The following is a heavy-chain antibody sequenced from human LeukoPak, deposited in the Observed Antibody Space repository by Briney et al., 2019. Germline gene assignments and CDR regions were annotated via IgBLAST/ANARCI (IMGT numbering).Heavy chain of an antibody. Sequence: SQTLSLTCTVSGGSISSGSYYWSWIRQPAGKGLEWIGHIYTTGSTNYNPSLKSRVTISVGTSKNQFSLKLSSVTAADTAVYYCARDYSYDYVWGSYRVYYYYMDVWGKGTTVTVSS. V-gene: IGHV4-61*09. D-gene: IGHD3-16*02. CDR2: IYTTGST. CDR3: ARDYSYDYVWGSYRVYYYYMDV. CDR1: GGSISSGSYY. J-gene: IGHJ6*03.